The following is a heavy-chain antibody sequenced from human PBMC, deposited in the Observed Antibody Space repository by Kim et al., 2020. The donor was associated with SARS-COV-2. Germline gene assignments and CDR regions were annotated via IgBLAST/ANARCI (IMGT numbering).Heavy chain of an antibody. Sequence: GGSLRLSCAASGFTFSYYDMYWVRQAPGKGLEWVAVISYDGSNKYCVDSVKGRFTISRDNSKNTLYLQMNSLRAEDTAVYYCARDQGRAFDIWGQGTMVTVSS. CDR2: ISYDGSNK. CDR3: ARDQGRAFDI. V-gene: IGHV3-33*05. J-gene: IGHJ3*02. CDR1: GFTFSYYD.